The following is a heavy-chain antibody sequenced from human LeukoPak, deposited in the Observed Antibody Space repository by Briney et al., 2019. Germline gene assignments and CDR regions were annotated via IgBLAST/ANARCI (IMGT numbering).Heavy chain of an antibody. CDR1: GFTFTTYW. V-gene: IGHV3-7*01. J-gene: IGHJ5*02. CDR3: ARPLMYYYGSETYFWFDP. D-gene: IGHD3-10*01. CDR2: IKQDGSEQ. Sequence: GGSLRLSCAASGFTFTTYWMGWVRQAPGKGLEWVANIKQDGSEQYYVDSVKGRFTISRDNAKNSPSLQMNSLRAEDTAVYYCARPLMYYYGSETYFWFDPWGQGTLVTVSS.